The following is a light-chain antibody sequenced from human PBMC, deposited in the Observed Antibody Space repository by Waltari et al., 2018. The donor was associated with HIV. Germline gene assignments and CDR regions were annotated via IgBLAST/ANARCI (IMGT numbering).Light chain of an antibody. CDR2: EVT. Sequence: QSALTQPPSASGSLGQSVTISCTGSSSDIGAYDSVPWFQQHPRSAPNLLLYEVTRRPSTVSDRFSGSRSGSTAFLTVAGLQPDDEATYFCSSYGDSLRVLFGGGTNVTVL. CDR1: SSDIGAYDS. V-gene: IGLV2-8*01. CDR3: SSYGDSLRVL. J-gene: IGLJ3*02.